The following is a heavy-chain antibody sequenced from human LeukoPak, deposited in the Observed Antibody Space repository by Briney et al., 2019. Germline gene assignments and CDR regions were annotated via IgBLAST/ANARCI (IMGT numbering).Heavy chain of an antibody. CDR1: GGSFSGYY. Sequence: SSETLSLTCAVYGGSFSGYYWSWIRQPPGKGLEWIGEINHSGSTNYNPSLKSRVTISVDTSKNQFSLKLSSVTAADTAVYYCAKGDVGVTTFFDYWGQGTLVTVSS. CDR2: INHSGST. V-gene: IGHV4-34*01. J-gene: IGHJ4*02. D-gene: IGHD1-26*01. CDR3: AKGDVGVTTFFDY.